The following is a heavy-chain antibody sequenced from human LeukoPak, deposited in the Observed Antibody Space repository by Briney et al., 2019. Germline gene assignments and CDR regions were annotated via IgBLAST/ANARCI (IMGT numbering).Heavy chain of an antibody. CDR2: IYYSGST. D-gene: IGHD4/OR15-4a*01. Sequence: SETLSLTCTVSGGSISSSSYYWGWIRQPPGKGLEWIGSIYYSGSTYYNPSRKSQVTISVDTSKNLFSLKLSSVAAADTAVYYCARGGAKHHDYFDYWGQGTLVTVSS. CDR3: ARGGAKHHDYFDY. V-gene: IGHV4-39*07. CDR1: GGSISSSSYY. J-gene: IGHJ4*02.